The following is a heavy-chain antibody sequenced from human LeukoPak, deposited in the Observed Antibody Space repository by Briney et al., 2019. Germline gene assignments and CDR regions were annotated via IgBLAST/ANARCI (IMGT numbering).Heavy chain of an antibody. V-gene: IGHV4-4*09. CDR3: ARVWLYDSSGYYLGNWFDP. D-gene: IGHD3-22*01. CDR2: IYTSGGT. CDR1: GGSISSYY. J-gene: IGHJ5*02. Sequence: PSETLSLTCTVSGGSISSYYWSWIRQPPGKGLEWIGYIYTSGGTNYNPSLKSRVTISVDTSKNQFSLKLGSVTAADTAVYYCARVWLYDSSGYYLGNWFDPWGQGTLVTVSS.